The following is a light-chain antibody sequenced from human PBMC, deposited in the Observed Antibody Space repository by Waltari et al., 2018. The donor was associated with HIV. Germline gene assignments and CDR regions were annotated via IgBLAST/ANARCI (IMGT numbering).Light chain of an antibody. CDR1: SLRSYY. CDR2: GKN. CDR3: NSRDSSGNRV. J-gene: IGLJ3*02. V-gene: IGLV3-19*01. Sequence: SSELTQDPAVSVALGQTVRITCQGDSLRSYYASWYQQKPRQAPLLVIYGKNNRPSGSPDRFSGSSSGNTASLTSTGAQAEDEADYYCNSRDSSGNRVFGGGTNLTVL.